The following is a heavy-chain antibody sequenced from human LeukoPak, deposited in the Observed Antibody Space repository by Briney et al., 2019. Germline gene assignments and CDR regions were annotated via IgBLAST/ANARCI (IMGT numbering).Heavy chain of an antibody. V-gene: IGHV4-39*07. Sequence: KASETLSPTCTVSGGSISSSSYYWGWIRQPPGKGLEWIGEINHSGSTNYNPSLKSRVTISVDTSKNQFSLKLSSVTAADTAVYYCARDWGITGILWYWGQGTLVTVSS. D-gene: IGHD1-20*01. CDR1: GGSISSSSYY. CDR2: INHSGST. J-gene: IGHJ4*02. CDR3: ARDWGITGILWY.